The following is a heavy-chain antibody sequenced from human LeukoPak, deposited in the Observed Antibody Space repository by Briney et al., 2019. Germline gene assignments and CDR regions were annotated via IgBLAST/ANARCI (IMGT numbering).Heavy chain of an antibody. CDR3: ARRWIVGAASYFDY. CDR1: GFTVSSNY. J-gene: IGHJ4*02. Sequence: GGSLRLSCAASGFTVSSNYMSWVRQAPGKGLEWVSVIYSGGSTYYADSVKGRFTISRDNSKNTLYLQMNSLRGEDTAVYYCARRWIVGAASYFDYWGQGTLVTVSS. CDR2: IYSGGST. D-gene: IGHD1-26*01. V-gene: IGHV3-66*01.